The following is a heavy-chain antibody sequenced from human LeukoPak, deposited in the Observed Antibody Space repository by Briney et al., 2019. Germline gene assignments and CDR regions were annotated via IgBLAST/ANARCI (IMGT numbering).Heavy chain of an antibody. CDR1: GFTFSSFG. D-gene: IGHD3-22*01. V-gene: IGHV3-33*01. J-gene: IGHJ4*02. CDR3: ARRYYSGGHFDY. Sequence: PGGSLRLSCAASGFTFSSFGMHWVRQPPGKGLEWVAVIWYDGSEKHYADSVKGRFTLSRDNSKDTLYLQMSSLRADDTAVYYCARRYYSGGHFDYWGQGTPVTVSS. CDR2: IWYDGSEK.